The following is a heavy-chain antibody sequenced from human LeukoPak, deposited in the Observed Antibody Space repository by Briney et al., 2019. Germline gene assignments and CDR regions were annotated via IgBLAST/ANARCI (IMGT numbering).Heavy chain of an antibody. CDR2: IRSNSDGGTI. J-gene: IGHJ5*02. Sequence: PGGSLRLSCATSGFTFSNAWMNWVRQAPGKGLEWVGRIRSNSDGGTIDYAAPVKGRFTLSRDDSKNTLYLQMNSLQTEDTAVYYCATDFYDSTWGQGTLVTVSS. V-gene: IGHV3-15*07. D-gene: IGHD3-22*01. CDR1: GFTFSNAW. CDR3: ATDFYDST.